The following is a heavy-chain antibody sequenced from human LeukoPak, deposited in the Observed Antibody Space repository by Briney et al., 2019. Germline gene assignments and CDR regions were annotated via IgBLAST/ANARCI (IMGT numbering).Heavy chain of an antibody. CDR3: ARREDGYNYNYFDY. D-gene: IGHD5-24*01. V-gene: IGHV1-69*13. CDR2: IIPIFGTA. CDR1: RRTFSSYA. J-gene: IGHJ4*02. Sequence: SVKVSCKASRRTFSSYAISWVRQAPGQGLECMGGIIPIFGTANYAQKFQGRVTITADESTSTAYMELSSLRSEDTAVYYCARREDGYNYNYFDYWGQGTLVTVSS.